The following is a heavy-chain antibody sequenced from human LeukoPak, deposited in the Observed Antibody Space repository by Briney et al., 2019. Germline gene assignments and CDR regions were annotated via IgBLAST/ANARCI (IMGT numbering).Heavy chain of an antibody. CDR2: IIPILGIA. Sequence: ASVKVSCKASGGTFSSYAISWVRQAPGQGLEWMGRIIPILGIANYAQKFQGRVTITADKSTSTAYMELSSLRSEDTAVYYCAREGTMVRGVIIEDWFDPWGQGTLVTVSS. D-gene: IGHD3-10*01. CDR1: GGTFSSYA. CDR3: AREGTMVRGVIIEDWFDP. J-gene: IGHJ5*02. V-gene: IGHV1-69*04.